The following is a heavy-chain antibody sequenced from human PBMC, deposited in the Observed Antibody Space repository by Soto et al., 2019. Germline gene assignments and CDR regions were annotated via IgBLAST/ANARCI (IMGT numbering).Heavy chain of an antibody. CDR2: ISGSGGST. CDR1: GFTFSSYA. D-gene: IGHD2-2*01. CDR3: AKYVVPADRYHFYY. V-gene: IGHV3-23*01. J-gene: IGHJ4*02. Sequence: GGSLRLSCAASGFTFSSYAMSWVRQAPGKGLEWVSAISGSGGSTYYADSVKGRFTISRDNSKNTLYQQMNSLRAEDTAVYYFAKYVVPADRYHFYYWGQGTLVTVSS.